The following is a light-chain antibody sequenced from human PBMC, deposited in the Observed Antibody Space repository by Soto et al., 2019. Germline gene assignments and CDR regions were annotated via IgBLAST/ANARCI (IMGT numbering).Light chain of an antibody. CDR3: MQAIQTPPWT. Sequence: DIVMTQSPLSLPVTPGEPASISCRSSQSILHNNGYNYLDWYVQKPGQSPQVLIYLGSKRASGVPDRLSGSGSETEFTVNNRRVEADDVRVYYCMQAIQTPPWTFGEATEVEIK. V-gene: IGKV2-28*01. J-gene: IGKJ1*01. CDR2: LGS. CDR1: QSILHNNGYNY.